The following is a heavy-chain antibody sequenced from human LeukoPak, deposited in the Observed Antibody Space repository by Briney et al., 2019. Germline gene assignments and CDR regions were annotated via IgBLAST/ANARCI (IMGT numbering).Heavy chain of an antibody. CDR2: IKQDGSEK. CDR3: ARWGYDSSGSYWDN. J-gene: IGHJ4*02. D-gene: IGHD3-22*01. CDR1: GFTFSSYW. V-gene: IGHV3-7*01. Sequence: PGGSLRLSCAASGFTFSSYWMSWVRQAPGKGLEWVANIKQDGSEKYYVDSVKGRFTISRDNAKHSLYLQMNSLRAEDTAVYYCARWGYDSSGSYWDNWGQGTLVTVSS.